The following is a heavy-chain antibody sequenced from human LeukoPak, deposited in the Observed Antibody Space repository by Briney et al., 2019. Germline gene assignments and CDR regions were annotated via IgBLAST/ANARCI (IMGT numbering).Heavy chain of an antibody. CDR3: AKELQVDTRYNAFDI. V-gene: IGHV3-23*01. CDR1: GFTFSSYA. CDR2: ISGSGGST. Sequence: PGGSLRLSCAASGFTFSSYAMSWVRQAPGKGLEWVSAISGSGGSTYYADSVKGRFTISRDNSMNTLYLHMNSLRAEDTAVYYCAKELQVDTRYNAFDIWGQGTMVTVSS. D-gene: IGHD3-16*02. J-gene: IGHJ3*02.